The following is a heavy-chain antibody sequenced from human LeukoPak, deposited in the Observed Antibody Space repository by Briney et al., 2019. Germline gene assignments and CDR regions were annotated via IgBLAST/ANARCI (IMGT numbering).Heavy chain of an antibody. J-gene: IGHJ4*02. D-gene: IGHD2-2*02. CDR1: GGSFGGYY. V-gene: IGHV4-34*01. CDR2: INHSGST. Sequence: SETLSLTCAVYGGSFGGYYWSWIRQPPGKGLEWIGEINHSGSTNYNPSLKSRVTISVDTSKNQFSLKLSSVTAADTAVYYCARGRKREDIVVVPAAISPVFDYWGQGTLVTVSS. CDR3: ARGRKREDIVVVPAAISPVFDY.